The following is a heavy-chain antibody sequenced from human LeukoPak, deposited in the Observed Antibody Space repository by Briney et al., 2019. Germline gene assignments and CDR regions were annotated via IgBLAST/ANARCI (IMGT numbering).Heavy chain of an antibody. CDR2: ISYGGSNK. Sequence: GGSLRLSCAASGFTFSSYGMHWVRRAPGKGLEWVAVISYGGSNKYYADSVKGRFTISRDNSKNTLYLQMNSLRAEDTAVYYCAKGDIYLVGAIPYYFDYWGQGTLVTVSS. V-gene: IGHV3-30*18. CDR1: GFTFSSYG. CDR3: AKGDIYLVGAIPYYFDY. D-gene: IGHD1-26*01. J-gene: IGHJ4*02.